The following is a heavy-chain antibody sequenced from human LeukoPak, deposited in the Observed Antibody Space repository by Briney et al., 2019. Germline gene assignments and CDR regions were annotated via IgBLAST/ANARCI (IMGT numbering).Heavy chain of an antibody. J-gene: IGHJ4*02. V-gene: IGHV4-59*01. Sequence: SETLSLTCTVSGGSISSYYWSWIRQPPGKGLEWIGYISYSGSTNYNPSLKSRVTISVDTSKNQFSLKLSSVTAADTAVYYCARVGGIAAFDYWGQGTLVTVSS. CDR2: ISYSGST. CDR3: ARVGGIAAFDY. CDR1: GGSISSYY. D-gene: IGHD6-13*01.